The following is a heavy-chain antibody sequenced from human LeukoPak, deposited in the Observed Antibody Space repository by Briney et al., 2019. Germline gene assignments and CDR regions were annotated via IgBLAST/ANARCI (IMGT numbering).Heavy chain of an antibody. CDR1: GYSISSGYY. J-gene: IGHJ4*02. CDR2: IYHSGST. CDR3: AYTSIVGATGGPYYFDY. D-gene: IGHD1-26*01. V-gene: IGHV4-38-2*01. Sequence: PSETLSLTCAVSGYSISSGYYWAWIRPPPGKGLEWIGRIYHSGSTYYNPSLKSRVTISVDTSKNQFSLKLSSVTAADTAVYYCAYTSIVGATGGPYYFDYWGQGTLVTVSS.